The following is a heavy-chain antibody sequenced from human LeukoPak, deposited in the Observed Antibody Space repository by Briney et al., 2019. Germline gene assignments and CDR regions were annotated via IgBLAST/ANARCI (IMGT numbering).Heavy chain of an antibody. CDR2: LNPSSGGT. CDR1: GYTFTGYY. D-gene: IGHD1-26*01. V-gene: IGHV1-2*02. Sequence: ASVKVSCKASGYTFTGYYMHWVRQAPGQGLEWMGWLNPSSGGTDYTQRFQGRVTMTRDTSITTVYMELSGLSFDDTAVYYCARGGGRYSVDYWGQGTLVIVSS. J-gene: IGHJ4*02. CDR3: ARGGGRYSVDY.